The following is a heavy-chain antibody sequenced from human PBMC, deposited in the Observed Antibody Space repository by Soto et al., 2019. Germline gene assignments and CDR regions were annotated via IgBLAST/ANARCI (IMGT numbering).Heavy chain of an antibody. CDR3: ARDWETTYYYDSSGYYAPGY. CDR2: IWYDGSNK. CDR1: GFTFSSYG. Sequence: VQLVESGGGVVQPGRSLRLSCAASGFTFSSYGMHWVRQAPGKGLEWVAVIWYDGSNKYYADSVKGRFTISRDNSKNTLYLQMNSLRAEDTAVYYCARDWETTYYYDSSGYYAPGYWGQGTLVTVSS. D-gene: IGHD3-22*01. J-gene: IGHJ4*02. V-gene: IGHV3-33*01.